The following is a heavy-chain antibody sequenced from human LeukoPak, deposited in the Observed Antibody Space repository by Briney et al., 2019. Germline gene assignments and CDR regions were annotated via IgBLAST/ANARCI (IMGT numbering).Heavy chain of an antibody. Sequence: GGSLRLSCAASGFTFDDYAMHWVRQAPGKGLEWVSGISWNSGSIGYADSVKGRFTISRDNSKNTLYLQMNSLRAEDTAVYYCAKGRSYYYDSSGYYSNFFDYWGQGTLVTVSS. CDR3: AKGRSYYYDSSGYYSNFFDY. CDR1: GFTFDDYA. D-gene: IGHD3-22*01. J-gene: IGHJ4*02. V-gene: IGHV3-9*01. CDR2: ISWNSGSI.